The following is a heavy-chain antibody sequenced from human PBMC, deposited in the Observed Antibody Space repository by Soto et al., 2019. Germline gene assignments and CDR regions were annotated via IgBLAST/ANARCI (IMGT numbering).Heavy chain of an antibody. CDR2: ISYSGST. V-gene: IGHV4-59*01. CDR1: GGSISGYY. Sequence: PSETLSLTCTVSGGSISGYYWSWIRQPPGKGLEWIGYISYSGSTNYNLSLKSRVTISVDTSKNQLSLRLSSVTAADTAVYYWARGSIDGDYPDYWGHGTLVTVSS. CDR3: ARGSIDGDYPDY. J-gene: IGHJ4*01. D-gene: IGHD4-17*01.